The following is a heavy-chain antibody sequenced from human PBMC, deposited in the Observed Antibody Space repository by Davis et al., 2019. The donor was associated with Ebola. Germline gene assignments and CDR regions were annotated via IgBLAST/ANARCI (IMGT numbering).Heavy chain of an antibody. V-gene: IGHV3-23*01. CDR3: AKLPWASVPDYFDY. CDR1: GFTFSSYA. J-gene: IGHJ4*02. CDR2: ISGSGGST. D-gene: IGHD1-26*01. Sequence: GESLKISCAASGFTFSSYAMSWVRQAPGKGLEWVSDISGSGGSTYYADSVKGRFTISRDNSKNTLYLQMNSLRAEDAAIYYCAKLPWASVPDYFDYWGQGTLVTVSS.